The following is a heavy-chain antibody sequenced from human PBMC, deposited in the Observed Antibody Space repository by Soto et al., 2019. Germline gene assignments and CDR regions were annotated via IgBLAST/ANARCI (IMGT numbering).Heavy chain of an antibody. V-gene: IGHV3-7*01. Sequence: GSLRLSCLASGFTFSNYWMSWVRQAPGKGLEWVANMKKDGSQKYYVDSVKGRFTISRDNARNSLYLQMNSLRVEDTAVYYCARDWFDAWGQGTLVTVSS. CDR1: GFTFSNYW. CDR2: MKKDGSQK. J-gene: IGHJ5*02. CDR3: ARDWFDA.